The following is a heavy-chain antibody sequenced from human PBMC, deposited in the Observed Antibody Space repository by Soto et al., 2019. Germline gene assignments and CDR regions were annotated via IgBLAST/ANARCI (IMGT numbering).Heavy chain of an antibody. CDR2: SIPIFGTA. J-gene: IGHJ4*02. CDR1: RGSFNNYP. Sequence: SVKVSCNATRGSFNNYPITWVQQAPGQGLEWMGGSIPIFGTANYAQKLQGRVTMTTDASTSTAYMELRSLRSDDTAVYYCASGYYDFWSGYFTPPDSWGQGTLVTVSS. V-gene: IGHV1-69*05. D-gene: IGHD3-3*01. CDR3: ASGYYDFWSGYFTPPDS.